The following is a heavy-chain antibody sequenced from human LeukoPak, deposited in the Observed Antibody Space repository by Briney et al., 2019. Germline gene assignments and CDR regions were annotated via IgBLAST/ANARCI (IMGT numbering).Heavy chain of an antibody. CDR3: VRDYFCSGGTCDDCFDP. CDR2: ISTYDHDT. J-gene: IGHJ5*02. V-gene: IGHV1-18*04. Sequence: GASVKVSCKASGYTFTDYFMHWVRQAPGQGLEWMAWISTYDHDTNYAQKFRGRVTMTTDTSTSTAYMELRSLGSDDTAVYYCVRDYFCSGGTCDDCFDPWGQGTLVTVSS. D-gene: IGHD2-15*01. CDR1: GYTFTDYF.